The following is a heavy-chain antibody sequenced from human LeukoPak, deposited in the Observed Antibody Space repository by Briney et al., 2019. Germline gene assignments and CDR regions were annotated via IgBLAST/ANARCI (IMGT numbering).Heavy chain of an antibody. J-gene: IGHJ4*02. CDR2: ISYDGSNK. Sequence: PGGSLRLSCAASGFTFSSYGMHWVRQAPGKGLEWVAVISYDGSNKYYADSVKGRFTIPRDNSKNTLYLQMNSLRAEDTAVYYCAKGAGYYYDSSGYYSDYWGQGTLVTVSS. CDR1: GFTFSSYG. CDR3: AKGAGYYYDSSGYYSDY. V-gene: IGHV3-30*18. D-gene: IGHD3-22*01.